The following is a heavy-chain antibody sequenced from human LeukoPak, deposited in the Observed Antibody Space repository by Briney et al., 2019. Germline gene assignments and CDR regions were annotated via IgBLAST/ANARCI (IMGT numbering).Heavy chain of an antibody. V-gene: IGHV3-21*01. CDR2: ISSSSSYI. CDR3: ARAHLQYYYDSSGYYSEY. J-gene: IGHJ4*02. D-gene: IGHD3-22*01. CDR1: GFTFSSYS. Sequence: GGSLRLSCAASGFTFSSYSMNWVRQAPGKGLEWVSSISSSSSYIYYADSVKGRFTISRDNAKNSLYLQMNSLRAEDTAVYYCARAHLQYYYDSSGYYSEYWGQGTLVTVSS.